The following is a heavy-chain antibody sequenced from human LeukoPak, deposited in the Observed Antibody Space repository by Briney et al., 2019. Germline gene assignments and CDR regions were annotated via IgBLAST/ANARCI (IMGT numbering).Heavy chain of an antibody. V-gene: IGHV3-21*01. CDR2: ISSSSSYI. Sequence: GGSLRLSCAASGFTFSSSSMNWVRQAPGKGLEWVSSISSSSSYIYYADSVKGRFTISRDNAKNSLYLQMNSLRAEDTAVYYCARENGVVPAATLDCWGQGTLVTVSS. J-gene: IGHJ4*02. D-gene: IGHD2-2*01. CDR1: GFTFSSSS. CDR3: ARENGVVPAATLDC.